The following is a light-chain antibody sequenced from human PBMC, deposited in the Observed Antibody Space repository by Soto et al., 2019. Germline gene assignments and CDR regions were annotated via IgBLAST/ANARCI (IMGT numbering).Light chain of an antibody. V-gene: IGKV1-39*01. CDR3: QQTYNVPFT. J-gene: IGKJ5*01. CDR2: AAS. Sequence: DIQMTQSPSSLSASVGDIVTITCRTSQSISSYLSWYQQKPGKAPELLIYAASRLQSGVPSRFSGSGSGTDFTLTISSLQAEDFATYYCQQTYNVPFTFGQGTGLEIK. CDR1: QSISSY.